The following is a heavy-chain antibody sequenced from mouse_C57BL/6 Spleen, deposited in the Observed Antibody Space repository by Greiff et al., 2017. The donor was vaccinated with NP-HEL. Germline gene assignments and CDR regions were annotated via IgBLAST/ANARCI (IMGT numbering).Heavy chain of an antibody. V-gene: IGHV14-4*01. CDR3: TTRGLRAYYFDY. J-gene: IGHJ2*01. CDR2: IDPENGDT. D-gene: IGHD2-4*01. CDR1: GFNIKDDY. Sequence: VQLKESGAELVRPGASVKLSCTASGFNIKDDYMHWVKQRPEQGLEWIGWIDPENGDTEYASKFQGKATITADTSSNTAYLQLSSLTSEDTAVYYCTTRGLRAYYFDYWGQGTTLTVSS.